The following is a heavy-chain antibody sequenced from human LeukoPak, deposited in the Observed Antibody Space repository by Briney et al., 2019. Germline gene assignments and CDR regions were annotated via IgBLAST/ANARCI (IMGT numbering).Heavy chain of an antibody. V-gene: IGHV4-4*07. CDR3: AANYEKGRLDY. CDR1: GGSISSYY. D-gene: IGHD3-16*01. CDR2: IYTSGST. J-gene: IGHJ4*02. Sequence: SETLSFTCTVSGGSISSYYWSWIRQPAGKGLEWIGRIYTSGSTNYDPSLKSRVTMSVDTSKNQFSLKLSSVTAADTAVYYCAANYEKGRLDYWGQGTLVTVSS.